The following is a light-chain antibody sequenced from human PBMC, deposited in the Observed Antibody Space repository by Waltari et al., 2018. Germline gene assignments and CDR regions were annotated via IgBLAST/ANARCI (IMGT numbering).Light chain of an antibody. CDR1: QDIRNS. Sequence: IQMTQSPSSLSASVGDRVTITCRASQDIRNSLAWYQHKPGKAPKVLVYAASRLENGVPSRVSGSGSGSDYTLSISSLQPEDFATYYCQQYHSIALDFGGGTKVDI. J-gene: IGKJ4*01. CDR2: AAS. V-gene: IGKV1-NL1*01. CDR3: QQYHSIALD.